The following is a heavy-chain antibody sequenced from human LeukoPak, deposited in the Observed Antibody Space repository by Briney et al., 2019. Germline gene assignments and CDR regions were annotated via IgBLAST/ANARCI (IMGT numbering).Heavy chain of an antibody. CDR3: ARGGVTAIRSDAFDF. CDR2: HTIDSAHP. J-gene: IGHJ3*01. V-gene: IGHV3-21*01. CDR1: GFTSSTYD. Sequence: GGSLRLSCAASGFTSSTYDMNWVRHAPRKGLEWVSSHTIDSAHPYYAHSAKGRSTVSRDKAKNSLYLEKNSLRAEDTAVDYCARGGVTAIRSDAFDFWGQGTMATVSS. D-gene: IGHD2-21*02.